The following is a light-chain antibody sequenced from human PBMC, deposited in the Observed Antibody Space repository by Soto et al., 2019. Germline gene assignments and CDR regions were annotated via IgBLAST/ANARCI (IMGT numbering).Light chain of an antibody. V-gene: IGLV4-69*01. CDR2: LNSDGSH. CDR3: QTWGTGIQV. J-gene: IGLJ3*02. CDR1: SGHSSYA. Sequence: QPVLTQSPSASASLGASVKLTCTLSSGHSSYAIAWHQQQPEKGPRYLMKLNSDGSHSKGDGIHDRFSGSSSGAERYLTISSLQSEEEDDYYCQTWGTGIQVFGGGTKLTVL.